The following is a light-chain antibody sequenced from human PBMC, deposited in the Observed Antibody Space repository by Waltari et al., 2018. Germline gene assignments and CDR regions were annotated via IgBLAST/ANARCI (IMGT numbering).Light chain of an antibody. CDR3: QQSYTSPLT. CDR2: VAS. Sequence: DIQMSQSPSSLSASICVRITTTCRASQSISDYLHWYQQKPGRAPVLLINVASVLQSGAPSRFSGSGSATHFTLTITSLQPEDVATYFCQQSYTSPLTFGGGTRVEI. J-gene: IGKJ4*01. V-gene: IGKV1-39*01. CDR1: QSISDY.